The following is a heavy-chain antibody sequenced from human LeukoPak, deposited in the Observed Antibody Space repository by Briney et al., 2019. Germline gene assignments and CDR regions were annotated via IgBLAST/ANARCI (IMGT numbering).Heavy chain of an antibody. V-gene: IGHV4-34*01. CDR1: GGSFSGYY. CDR3: ARGPERELFSPFDY. D-gene: IGHD3-10*01. J-gene: IGHJ4*02. CDR2: INHSGST. Sequence: PSETLSLTCAVYGGSFSGYYWSWIRQPPGEGREWIGEINHSGSTNYNPSFKSRVTISVDTSKNQFSLKLSSVTAADTAVYYCARGPERELFSPFDYWGQGTLVTVS.